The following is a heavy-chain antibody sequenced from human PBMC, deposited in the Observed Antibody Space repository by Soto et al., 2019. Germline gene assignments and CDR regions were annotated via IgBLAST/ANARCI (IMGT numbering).Heavy chain of an antibody. D-gene: IGHD2-2*01. CDR2: INHSGST. J-gene: IGHJ6*02. Sequence: KPSETLSLTCAVYGGSFSGYYWSWIRQPPGKGLEWIGEINHSGSTNYNPSLKSRVTISVDTSKNQFSLKLSSVTAADTAVYYCARGRYCSSTSCYFDYYYYYGMDVWGQGTTVTVSS. CDR3: ARGRYCSSTSCYFDYYYYYGMDV. CDR1: GGSFSGYY. V-gene: IGHV4-34*01.